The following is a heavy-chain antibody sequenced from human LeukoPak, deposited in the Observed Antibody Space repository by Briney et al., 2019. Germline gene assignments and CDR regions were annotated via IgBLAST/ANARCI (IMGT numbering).Heavy chain of an antibody. V-gene: IGHV4-59*08. CDR3: ARGVHHFDLWRGGDAFDI. CDR2: FYYNGKT. CDR1: GDSISFYY. Sequence: SETLSLTCSVSGDSISFYYWTWIRQPPGKGLEWIGYFYYNGKTDYSPSLKSRVSISVDTSKNQFSLKMNSLTDADTAVYYCARGVHHFDLWRGGDAFDIWGQGTMIIVSS. J-gene: IGHJ3*02. D-gene: IGHD3-3*01.